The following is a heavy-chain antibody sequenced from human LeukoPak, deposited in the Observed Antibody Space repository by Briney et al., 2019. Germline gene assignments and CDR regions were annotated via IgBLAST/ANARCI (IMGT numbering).Heavy chain of an antibody. CDR3: AREYYYESSGFFVPYYFDY. CDR2: IYYSGST. D-gene: IGHD3-22*01. V-gene: IGHV4-31*03. CDR1: GGSISSSIYY. Sequence: NPSETLSLTCTVSGGSISSSIYYWGWIRQHPGKGLEWIGYIYYSGSTYYNPSLKSRVTMSVDTSKNQFSLKLSSVTAADTAVYYCAREYYYESSGFFVPYYFDYWGQGSLVTVSS. J-gene: IGHJ4*02.